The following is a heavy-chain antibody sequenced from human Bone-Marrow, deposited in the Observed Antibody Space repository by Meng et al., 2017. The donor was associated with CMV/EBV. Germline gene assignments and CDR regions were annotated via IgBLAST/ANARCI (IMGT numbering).Heavy chain of an antibody. CDR3: ARDPCPSGVCYLGS. J-gene: IGHJ4*02. CDR1: GFTFSNYW. Sequence: GESLKISCAASGFTFSNYWMHWVRQAPGKGLVWVSRINSDGSDTAYAGSVKGRFTISRDNAKNSLYLQMNSLRAEDTAVYYCARDPCPSGVCYLGSWGQGTLVTVSS. CDR2: INSDGSDT. V-gene: IGHV3-74*01. D-gene: IGHD2-8*01.